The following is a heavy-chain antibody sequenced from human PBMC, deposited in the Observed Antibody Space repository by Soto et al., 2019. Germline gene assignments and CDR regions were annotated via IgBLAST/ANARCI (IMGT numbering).Heavy chain of an antibody. J-gene: IGHJ4*02. D-gene: IGHD6-6*01. V-gene: IGHV3-23*01. Sequence: GGSLSLSCAASGFTFSNYAMSWVRQAPGRGLEWVSVITSSGGTTYYADSVKGRFTISRDNYKNTLYLQMNSLRAEDTAVYYCAKRRGSSSSGPHFDYWGQGTLVTVSS. CDR3: AKRRGSSSSGPHFDY. CDR2: ITSSGGTT. CDR1: GFTFSNYA.